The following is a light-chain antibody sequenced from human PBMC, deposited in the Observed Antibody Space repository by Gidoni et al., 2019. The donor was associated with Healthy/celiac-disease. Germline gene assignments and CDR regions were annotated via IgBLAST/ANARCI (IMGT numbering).Light chain of an antibody. J-gene: IGKJ5*01. CDR2: DAS. CDR1: QGISSA. Sequence: AIQLTQSPSSLSASVGDRVTITCRASQGISSALDWYQQKPGKAPKLLIYDASSLESGVPSRFSGSGSGTDFTLTISSLQPEDFATYYCQQFNNYPQTFGQGTRLEIK. CDR3: QQFNNYPQT. V-gene: IGKV1D-13*01.